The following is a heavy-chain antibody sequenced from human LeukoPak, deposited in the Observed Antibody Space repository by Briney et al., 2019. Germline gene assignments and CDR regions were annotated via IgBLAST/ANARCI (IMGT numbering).Heavy chain of an antibody. CDR3: ARAAYSDYDWGFDY. V-gene: IGHV4-30-2*01. CDR1: GGSISSGGYS. Sequence: SETLSLTCAVSGGSISSGGYSWSWIRQPPGKGLEWIGYIYHSGSTYYNPSLKSRVTISVDRSKNQFSLKLSSVTAADTAVYYCARAAYSDYDWGFDYWGQGTLVTVSS. CDR2: IYHSGST. D-gene: IGHD5-12*01. J-gene: IGHJ4*02.